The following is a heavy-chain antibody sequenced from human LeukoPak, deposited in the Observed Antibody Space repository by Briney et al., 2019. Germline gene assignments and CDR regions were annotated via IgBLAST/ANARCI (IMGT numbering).Heavy chain of an antibody. J-gene: IGHJ3*02. D-gene: IGHD6-19*01. V-gene: IGHV3-30*18. Sequence: GRSLRLACAASGFTFSSYGMHWVRQAPGKGLEWVAVISYDGSNKYFADSVKGRFTISRDNSKNTLYLQMNSLRAEDTAVYYCAKDSGIAVAGTLRAFDIWGQGTMVTVSS. CDR3: AKDSGIAVAGTLRAFDI. CDR1: GFTFSSYG. CDR2: ISYDGSNK.